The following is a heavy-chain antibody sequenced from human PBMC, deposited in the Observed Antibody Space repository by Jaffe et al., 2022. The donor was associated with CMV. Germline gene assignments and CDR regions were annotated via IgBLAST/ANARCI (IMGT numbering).Heavy chain of an antibody. CDR3: ARHRGIPPVYHYYGMDV. Sequence: EVQLVQSGAEVKKPGESLRISCKGSGYSFPDYWIGWVRQMPGKGLEWMGIIYPADSDTRYWPSFQGQVSISVDKSSSTAYLQWSSLKASDTAMYYCARHRGIPPVYHYYGMDVWGQGTTVTVSS. V-gene: IGHV5-51*01. J-gene: IGHJ6*02. CDR2: IYPADSDT. D-gene: IGHD2-15*01. CDR1: GYSFPDYW.